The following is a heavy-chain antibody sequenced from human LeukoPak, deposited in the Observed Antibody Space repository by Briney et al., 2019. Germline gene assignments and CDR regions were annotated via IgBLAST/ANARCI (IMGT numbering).Heavy chain of an antibody. V-gene: IGHV4-4*07. J-gene: IGHJ3*02. Sequence: SETLSFTGTGSGCSISSIYSGWIRHPAGNGREGIGRIYTSGSTTANPSLNSRATMRVTTTKTPYSLMTSLVTAAATAVYYWARVGGEGAFDIWGQRTMVTVSS. D-gene: IGHD6-25*01. CDR1: GCSISSIY. CDR3: ARVGGEGAFDI. CDR2: IYTSGST.